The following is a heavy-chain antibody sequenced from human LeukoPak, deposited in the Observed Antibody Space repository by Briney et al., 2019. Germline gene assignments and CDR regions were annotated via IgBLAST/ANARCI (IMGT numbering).Heavy chain of an antibody. J-gene: IGHJ3*01. CDR3: ARDIEFST. V-gene: IGHV3-23*01. CDR2: LSGSGADT. D-gene: IGHD3-3*02. CDR1: GFTFSNYA. Sequence: GGSLRLSCAASGFTFSNYAMSWVRQAPGKGLEWVSALSGSGADTYYADSVKGRFTISRDSSKNTLFLQMNSLRAEDTAIYYCARDIEFSTWGLGTMVTVSS.